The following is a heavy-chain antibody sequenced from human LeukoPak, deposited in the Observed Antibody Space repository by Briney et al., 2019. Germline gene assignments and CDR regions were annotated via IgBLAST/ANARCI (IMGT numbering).Heavy chain of an antibody. Sequence: GRSLRLSCAASGFTFSSYGMHWVRQAPGKGLEWVAVIWYDGSNKYYADSVKGRFTISRDNSKNTLYLQMNSLRAEDTAVYYCAKAGAGSGYRYNWFDPWGQGTLVTVSS. CDR3: AKAGAGSGYRYNWFDP. D-gene: IGHD3-22*01. V-gene: IGHV3-33*06. CDR1: GFTFSSYG. CDR2: IWYDGSNK. J-gene: IGHJ5*02.